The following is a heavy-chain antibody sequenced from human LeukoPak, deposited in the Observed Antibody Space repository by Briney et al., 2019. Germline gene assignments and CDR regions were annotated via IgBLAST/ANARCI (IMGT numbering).Heavy chain of an antibody. J-gene: IGHJ4*02. D-gene: IGHD6-13*01. V-gene: IGHV4-59*08. CDR2: IYYSGST. CDR3: ARGVYIAAAQNGY. Sequence: SETLSLTCTVSGGSISSYHWSWIRQPPGKGLEWIGYIYYSGSTNYNPSLKSRVTISVDTSKNQFSLKLSSVTAADRAVYYCARGVYIAAAQNGYWGQGTLVTVSS. CDR1: GGSISSYH.